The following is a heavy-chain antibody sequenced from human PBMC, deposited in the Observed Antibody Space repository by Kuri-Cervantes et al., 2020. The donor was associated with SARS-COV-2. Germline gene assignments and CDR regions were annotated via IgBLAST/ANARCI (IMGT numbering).Heavy chain of an antibody. D-gene: IGHD3-22*01. CDR3: TSRRSSGYYYPEHFDY. J-gene: IGHJ4*02. V-gene: IGHV3-15*01. CDR2: IKSKTDGGTT. CDR1: GFTFSNAW. Sequence: GGSLRLSCAASGFTFSNAWMSWVRQAPGKGLEWVGRIKSKTDGGTTDYAAPVKGRFTISRDGSKSIAYLQMNSLKTEDTAVYYCTSRRSSGYYYPEHFDYWGQGTLVTVSS.